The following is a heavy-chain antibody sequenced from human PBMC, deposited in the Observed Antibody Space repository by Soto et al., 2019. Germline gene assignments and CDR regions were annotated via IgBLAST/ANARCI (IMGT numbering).Heavy chain of an antibody. Sequence: QVQLVQSGAEVKKPGASVKVSCKASGYTFTSYGISWVRQAPGQGLEWMGWISAYNGNTNYAQKLQGRVTMTTDTSTSTDYMELRSLRSADTEVSSCARASLSAAGTSRIWGQGTMVTASS. J-gene: IGHJ3*02. D-gene: IGHD6-13*01. CDR2: ISAYNGNT. CDR1: GYTFTSYG. CDR3: ARASLSAAGTSRI. V-gene: IGHV1-18*01.